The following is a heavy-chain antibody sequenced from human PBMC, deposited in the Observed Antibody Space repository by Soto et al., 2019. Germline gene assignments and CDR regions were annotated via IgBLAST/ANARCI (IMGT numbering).Heavy chain of an antibody. V-gene: IGHV3-30-3*01. CDR3: AGDSFPGYYYYGMDV. CDR1: GFTFSSYA. CDR2: ISYDGSNK. Sequence: LRLSCAASGFTFSSYAMHWVRQAPGKGLEWVAVISYDGSNKYYADSVKGRFTISRDNSKNTLYLQMNSLRAEDTAVYYCAGDSFPGYYYYGMDVWGQGTTVTVSS. J-gene: IGHJ6*02.